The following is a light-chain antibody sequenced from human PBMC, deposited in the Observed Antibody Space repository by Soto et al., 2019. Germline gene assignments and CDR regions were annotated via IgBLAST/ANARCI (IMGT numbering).Light chain of an antibody. Sequence: IVLTQSPATLSLSPGERATLSCRSSQSVSSYLACDQQKPGQAPRLLIYDASNRATGIPARFSGSGSGTDFTLTIRSLEPEDFAVYYCQQRSNWPTFGGGTKVEIK. CDR3: QQRSNWPT. J-gene: IGKJ4*01. V-gene: IGKV3-11*01. CDR2: DAS. CDR1: QSVSSY.